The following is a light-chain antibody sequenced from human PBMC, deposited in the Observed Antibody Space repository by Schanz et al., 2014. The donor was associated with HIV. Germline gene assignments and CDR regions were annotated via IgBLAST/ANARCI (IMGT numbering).Light chain of an antibody. J-gene: IGKJ1*01. CDR3: LQHNNYPWT. Sequence: DIQMTQSPSTLSASIGDAVTITCRASHYISSWLAWYQQRPGQAPNLLIYRASTLATGVSSRFSGSGSGTEFTLTISSLQPEDFATYYCLQHNNYPWTFGQGTKVEV. V-gene: IGKV1-5*03. CDR2: RAS. CDR1: HYISSW.